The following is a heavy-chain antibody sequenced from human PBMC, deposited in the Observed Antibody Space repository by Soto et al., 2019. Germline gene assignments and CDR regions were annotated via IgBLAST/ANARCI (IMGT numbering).Heavy chain of an antibody. D-gene: IGHD6-19*01. J-gene: IGHJ4*02. CDR2: ISWNSSKR. CDR1: GFTFGDYD. V-gene: IGHV3-9*01. Sequence: GGSLRLSCTASGFTFGDYDMHWVRQAPGKGPEWVSGISWNSSKRGYMDSARARFTVSRDNKNNSLFLEMNSLRPEDTALYYCAKGSSYSSGDYFFDDWGQGTLVTVSS. CDR3: AKGSSYSSGDYFFDD.